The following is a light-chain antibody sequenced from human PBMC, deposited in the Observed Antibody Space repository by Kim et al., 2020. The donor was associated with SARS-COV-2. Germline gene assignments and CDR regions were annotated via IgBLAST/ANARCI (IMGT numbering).Light chain of an antibody. V-gene: IGKV3-15*01. CDR2: STS. CDR3: QQYNNWPLT. Sequence: VSPGGRATLSCRASQSVITNLAWYQQKPGQAPRLVIHSTSTRATGIPARFSGSGSGTEFTLTISSLQPEDFAVYYCQQYNNWPLTFGQGTKVDIK. CDR1: QSVITN. J-gene: IGKJ1*01.